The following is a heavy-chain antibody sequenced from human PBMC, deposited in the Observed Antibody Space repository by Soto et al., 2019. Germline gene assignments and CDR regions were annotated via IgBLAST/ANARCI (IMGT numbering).Heavy chain of an antibody. V-gene: IGHV3-15*01. J-gene: IGHJ5*02. Sequence: EVQLVESGGGLVKPGGSLRLSCAASGFTFSNAWMSWVRQAPGKGLEWVGRIKSKTDGGTTDYAAPVKGRFTISRDDSKNTLYLQMNSLKTEGTAVYYCTTVTDFWSGYYHWGQGTLVTVSS. CDR2: IKSKTDGGTT. CDR3: TTVTDFWSGYYH. D-gene: IGHD3-3*01. CDR1: GFTFSNAW.